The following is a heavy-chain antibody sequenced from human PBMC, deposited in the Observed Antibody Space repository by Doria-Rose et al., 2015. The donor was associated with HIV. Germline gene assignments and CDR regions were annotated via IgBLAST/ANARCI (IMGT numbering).Heavy chain of an antibody. Sequence: QVQLQESGPGLVKSSQTLSLTCTVSGGSIASGNYYWSWIRQHPGKGLEWIGNIYYSGSTYYNPSLKSRVTISVDTSKNQFSLKLSSVTAADTAVYSCARLCPPGLWFDYWGQGTLVTVSS. CDR3: ARLCPPGLWFDY. V-gene: IGHV4-31*03. CDR2: IYYSGST. CDR1: GGSIASGNYY. J-gene: IGHJ4*02. D-gene: IGHD5-18*01.